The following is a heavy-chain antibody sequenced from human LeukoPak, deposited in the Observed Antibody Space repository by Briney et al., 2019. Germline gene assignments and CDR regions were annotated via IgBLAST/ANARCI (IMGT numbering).Heavy chain of an antibody. CDR3: ASRRDGFLDAFDI. Sequence: GGSLRLSCAASGFTFSSYAMSWVRQAPGKGLEWVSVIYSGGSTYYADSVKGRFTISRDNSKNTLYLQMNSLRAEDTAVYYCASRRDGFLDAFDIWGQGTMLTVSS. CDR1: GFTFSSYA. CDR2: IYSGGST. D-gene: IGHD5-24*01. J-gene: IGHJ3*02. V-gene: IGHV3-53*01.